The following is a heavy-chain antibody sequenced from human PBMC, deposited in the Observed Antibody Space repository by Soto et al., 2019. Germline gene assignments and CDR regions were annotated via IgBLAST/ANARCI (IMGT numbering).Heavy chain of an antibody. J-gene: IGHJ6*03. CDR1: GFTVSSYC. V-gene: IGHV3-66*01. D-gene: IGHD2-15*01. CDR3: ARDDVYWGGGRCYGVAMEV. CDR2: FNNGGNT. Sequence: VQLVESGGGVVQPGGSLRLSCAASGFTVSSYCMSWVRQPPGKGPEWVALFNNGGNTYYAESVKGRFTISRDSSKNTLDLKLNSLRAEDTAVYYCARDDVYWGGGRCYGVAMEVWGKGTTVTVSS.